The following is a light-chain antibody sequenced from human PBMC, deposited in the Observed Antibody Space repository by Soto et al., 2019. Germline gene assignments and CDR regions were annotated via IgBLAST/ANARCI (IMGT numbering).Light chain of an antibody. CDR1: TGAVTSGHY. J-gene: IGLJ2*01. CDR3: LVSSNGATWG. Sequence: AGVTHSPSLTVFPEAPVTLTCGSSTGAVTSGHYPHWFQQKPGPVLRTLIYETSNEESWTPARFSGSLLGGKAALTLSGAQPEDVADYYCLVSSNGATWGFGGGTQLIV. V-gene: IGLV7-46*01. CDR2: ETS.